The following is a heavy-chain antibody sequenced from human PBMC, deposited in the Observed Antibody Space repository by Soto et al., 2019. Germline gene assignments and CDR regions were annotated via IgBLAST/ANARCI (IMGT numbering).Heavy chain of an antibody. Sequence: PSETLSLTCTVSGGSISSSSYYWGWIRQPPGKGLEWIGSIYYSGSTYYNPSLKSRVTISVDTSKNQFSLKQRSVTAADTALYYCACQGYDDSSGYYYYYGMYVWGKRTTVTAAS. D-gene: IGHD3-22*01. J-gene: IGHJ6*04. V-gene: IGHV4-39*01. CDR2: IYYSGST. CDR3: ACQGYDDSSGYYYYYGMYV. CDR1: GGSISSSSYY.